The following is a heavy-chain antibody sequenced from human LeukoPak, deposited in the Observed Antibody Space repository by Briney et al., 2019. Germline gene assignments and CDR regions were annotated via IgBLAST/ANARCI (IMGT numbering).Heavy chain of an antibody. CDR3: TRAGSSSRVHY. J-gene: IGHJ4*02. V-gene: IGHV3-49*05. CDR2: IRSKAYGGTT. Sequence: NPGGSLRLSCTASGFTFGDYAMSWFRQAPGKGQEWVGFIRSKAYGGTTEYAASVKGRFTISRDDSKSIAYLQMNSLKTEDTAVYYCTRAGSSSRVHYWGQGTLVTVSS. D-gene: IGHD6-6*01. CDR1: GFTFGDYA.